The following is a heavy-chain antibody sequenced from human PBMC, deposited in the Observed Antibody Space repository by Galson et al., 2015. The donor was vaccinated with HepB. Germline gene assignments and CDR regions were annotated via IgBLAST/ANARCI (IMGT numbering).Heavy chain of an antibody. D-gene: IGHD6-13*01. CDR2: ISGSSDTI. Sequence: SLRLSCAASRFTFGSYSMNWVRQAPGMGLEWVSYISGSSDTIYYADSAKGRFTVSRDNAKNSLYLQMNSLRAEDTAEYYCAKGVPYGRSWYGSMDVWGQGTTVTVSS. CDR3: AKGVPYGRSWYGSMDV. CDR1: RFTFGSYS. J-gene: IGHJ6*02. V-gene: IGHV3-48*01.